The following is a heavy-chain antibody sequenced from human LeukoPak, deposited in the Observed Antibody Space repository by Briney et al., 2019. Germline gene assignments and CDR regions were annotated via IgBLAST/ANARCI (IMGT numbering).Heavy chain of an antibody. V-gene: IGHV4-34*01. CDR3: ARKSYYYDSSGYYYGGGSFDY. CDR2: INHSGST. D-gene: IGHD3-22*01. CDR1: GGSFSGYY. J-gene: IGHJ4*02. Sequence: SETLSLTCAVYGGSFSGYYWSWIRQPPGKGLEWIGEINHSGSTNYNPSLKSRVTISVDTSKNQFSLKLSSVTAADTAVYYCARKSYYYDSSGYYYGGGSFDYWGQGTLVTVSS.